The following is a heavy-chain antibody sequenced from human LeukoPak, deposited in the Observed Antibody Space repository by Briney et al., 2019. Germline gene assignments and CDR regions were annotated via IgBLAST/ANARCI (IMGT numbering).Heavy chain of an antibody. CDR3: ATQLNYYYGSGSPGIFDY. CDR2: IIPIFGTA. CDR1: GGTFSSYA. J-gene: IGHJ4*02. D-gene: IGHD3-10*01. V-gene: IGHV1-69*05. Sequence: GASVKVSCKASGGTFSSYAISWVRQAPGQGLEWMGRIIPIFGTANYAQKFQGRVTITTDEPTSTAYMELSSLRSEDTAVYYCATQLNYYYGSGSPGIFDYWGQGTLVTVSS.